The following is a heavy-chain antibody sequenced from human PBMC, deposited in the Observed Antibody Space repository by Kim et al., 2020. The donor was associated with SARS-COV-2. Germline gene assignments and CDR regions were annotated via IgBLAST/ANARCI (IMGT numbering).Heavy chain of an antibody. CDR1: GGSISSYY. J-gene: IGHJ4*02. D-gene: IGHD6-19*01. CDR2: MYYSGSP. V-gene: IGHV4-59*13. Sequence: SETLSLTCTVSGGSISSYYWSWIRQPPGKGLEWIGYMYYSGSPNYNPSLKSRVTISLDTSKNQFSLKLSSVTAADTAVYYCASSVAGPYYFDYWGQGTLVTVSS. CDR3: ASSVAGPYYFDY.